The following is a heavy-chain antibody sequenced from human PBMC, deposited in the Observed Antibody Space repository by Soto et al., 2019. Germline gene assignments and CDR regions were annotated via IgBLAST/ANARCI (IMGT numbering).Heavy chain of an antibody. CDR3: ARLEVVVVAATNYGDYNAVQTSRDYYFDV. Sequence: GESLKISCKGSGYSFTSDWIGWVRQMPGKGLEWMGIIYPGDSDTRYSPSFQGQVTISADKSISTAYLQWSSLKASDTAMYYCARLEVVVVAATNYGDYNAVQTSRDYYFDVWGKGPTVTVSS. V-gene: IGHV5-51*01. J-gene: IGHJ6*03. CDR2: IYPGDSDT. CDR1: GYSFTSDW. D-gene: IGHD2-15*01.